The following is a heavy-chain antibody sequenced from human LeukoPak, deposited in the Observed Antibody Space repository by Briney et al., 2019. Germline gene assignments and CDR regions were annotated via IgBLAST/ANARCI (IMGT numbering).Heavy chain of an antibody. V-gene: IGHV3-23*01. Sequence: GGSLRLSCAASGFTFSSYAMSWVRQAPGKGLEWVSAISGSGGSTYYADSVKGRFTISRDNSKNTLYLQMNSLRAEDTAVYYCAKYRPQDCSSTSCYMVYWGQGTLVTVSS. CDR1: GFTFSSYA. CDR3: AKYRPQDCSSTSCYMVY. CDR2: ISGSGGST. J-gene: IGHJ4*02. D-gene: IGHD2-2*02.